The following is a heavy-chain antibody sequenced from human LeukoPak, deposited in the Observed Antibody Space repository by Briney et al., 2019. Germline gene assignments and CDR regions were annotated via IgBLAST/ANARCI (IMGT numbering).Heavy chain of an antibody. CDR3: AKEVHPRYFDWLRELYYMDV. CDR2: IRYDGSNK. J-gene: IGHJ6*03. Sequence: GGSLRLSCAASGFTFSSYGMHWVRQAPGKGLEWVAFIRYDGSNKYYADSVKGRFTISRDNSKNTLYLQMNSLRAEDTAVYYCAKEVHPRYFDWLRELYYMDVWGKGTTVTVSS. V-gene: IGHV3-30*02. CDR1: GFTFSSYG. D-gene: IGHD3-9*01.